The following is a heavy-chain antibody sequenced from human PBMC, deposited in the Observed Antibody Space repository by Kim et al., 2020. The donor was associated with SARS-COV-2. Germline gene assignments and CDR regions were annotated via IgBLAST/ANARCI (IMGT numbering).Heavy chain of an antibody. V-gene: IGHV1-69*13. J-gene: IGHJ6*02. Sequence: SVKVSCKASGGTFSSYAISWVRHAPGQGLEWMGGIIPIFGTANYAQKFQGRVTITADESTSTAYMELSSLRSEDTAVYYCARDNMVRGVVYYYYGMDVWGQGTTVTVSS. CDR2: IIPIFGTA. CDR3: ARDNMVRGVVYYYYGMDV. D-gene: IGHD3-10*01. CDR1: GGTFSSYA.